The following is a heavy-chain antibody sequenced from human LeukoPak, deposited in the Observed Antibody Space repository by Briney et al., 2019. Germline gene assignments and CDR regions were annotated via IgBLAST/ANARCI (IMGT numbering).Heavy chain of an antibody. CDR1: GFNFSSYE. J-gene: IGHJ4*02. CDR2: ISSSGATI. V-gene: IGHV3-48*03. Sequence: PGGSLRLSCVASGFNFSSYEVNWVRQAPGKGLEWISYISSSGATIYYADSVKGRFTISRDNAKNSLYLQMNTLRAEDTALYYCATWSTIAWQDFDYWGQGTLVTVAS. D-gene: IGHD2/OR15-2a*01. CDR3: ATWSTIAWQDFDY.